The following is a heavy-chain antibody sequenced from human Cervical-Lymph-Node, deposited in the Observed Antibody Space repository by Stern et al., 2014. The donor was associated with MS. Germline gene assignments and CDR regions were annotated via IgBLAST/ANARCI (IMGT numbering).Heavy chain of an antibody. CDR3: AREVAGHRLGMMDV. J-gene: IGHJ6*02. D-gene: IGHD6-19*01. V-gene: IGHV1-46*01. CDR2: INPRGGST. Sequence: QVQLVQSGAEVKKPGASVKVSCMASGYTFTNYYMHWVRQAPGQGLAWIGIINPRGGSTSYAQKFQGRVTMTRDTSTSTVHMELSSLRSEDTAVYYCAREVAGHRLGMMDVWGQGTTVTVSS. CDR1: GYTFTNYY.